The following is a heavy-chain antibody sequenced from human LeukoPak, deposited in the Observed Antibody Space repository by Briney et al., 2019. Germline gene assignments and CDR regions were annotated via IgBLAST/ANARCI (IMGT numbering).Heavy chain of an antibody. CDR3: AKEAAGYSSGWYDC. Sequence: PGGSLRLSCAASGFTYSSYAMNWVRQAPRKGLEWVSSISGSGDSTYYAASVNGRFTISRDNSKSTLYLQMNSLRAEDTAEYSCAKEAAGYSSGWYDCWGQGILVTVSS. D-gene: IGHD6-19*01. CDR1: GFTYSSYA. J-gene: IGHJ4*02. V-gene: IGHV3-23*01. CDR2: ISGSGDST.